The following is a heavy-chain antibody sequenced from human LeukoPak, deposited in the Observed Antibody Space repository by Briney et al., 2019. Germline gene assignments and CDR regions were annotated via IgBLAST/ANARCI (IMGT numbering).Heavy chain of an antibody. CDR1: GYTFTSND. CDR3: ARGSALGIVVVPADHG. J-gene: IGHJ4*02. V-gene: IGHV1-8*01. Sequence: ASVKVSCKASGYTFTSNDINWVRQATGPGLEWMGCMNPNSGNTGYAQKFQGRVTMTRNTSISTAYMELSSLRSEDTAVYYCARGSALGIVVVPADHGWGQGTLVTVSS. D-gene: IGHD2-2*03. CDR2: MNPNSGNT.